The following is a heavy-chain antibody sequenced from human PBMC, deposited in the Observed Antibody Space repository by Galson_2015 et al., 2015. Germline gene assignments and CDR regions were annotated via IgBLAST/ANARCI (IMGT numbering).Heavy chain of an antibody. J-gene: IGHJ4*02. CDR1: GYIFSNYY. CDR2: INADKGDT. D-gene: IGHD3-10*01. Sequence: SVKVSCKASGYIFSNYYIYWVRQAPGQRLEWMAWINADKGDTKYSQKFQGRVALTRDTSASTAYMELSSLRSEDTAVYYCTRNSDGSFEYGGQGTLVTVSS. V-gene: IGHV1-3*01. CDR3: TRNSDGSFEY.